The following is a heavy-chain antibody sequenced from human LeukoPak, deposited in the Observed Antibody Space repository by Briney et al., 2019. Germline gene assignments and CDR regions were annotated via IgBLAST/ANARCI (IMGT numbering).Heavy chain of an antibody. J-gene: IGHJ4*02. CDR3: ARGYCTSASCYYFDH. V-gene: IGHV5-51*01. CDR1: GYSFTSYW. CDR2: IYPGDSDI. D-gene: IGHD2-2*01. Sequence: PGESLRISCKGSGYSFTSYWIGWVRQMPGKGLEWMGIIYPGDSDIRYSPSFQGQVTISADKSISTAYLQWSSLKASDTAMYYCARGYCTSASCYYFDHWGQGALVTVSS.